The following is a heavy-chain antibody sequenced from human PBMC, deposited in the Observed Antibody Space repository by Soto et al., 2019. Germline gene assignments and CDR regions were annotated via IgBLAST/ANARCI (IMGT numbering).Heavy chain of an antibody. CDR2: ISSSGSTI. V-gene: IGHV3-48*03. CDR3: ASVGGVYCSSTSCYRRYFDY. CDR1: GFTFSSYE. Sequence: GGSLRLSCAASGFTFSSYEMNWVRQAPGKGLEWVSYISSSGSTIYYADSVKGRFTISRDNAKNSLYLQMNSLRAEDTAVYYCASVGGVYCSSTSCYRRYFDYWGQGTLVTVSS. D-gene: IGHD2-2*01. J-gene: IGHJ4*02.